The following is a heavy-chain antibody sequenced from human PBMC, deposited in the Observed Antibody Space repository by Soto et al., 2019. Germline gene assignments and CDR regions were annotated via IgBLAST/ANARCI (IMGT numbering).Heavy chain of an antibody. D-gene: IGHD6-13*01. CDR2: IVVGRGNT. V-gene: IGHV1-58*01. Sequence: ASVKVSCKASGFTFTSSAVQWVRQARGQRLEWIGWIVVGRGNTNYAQKFQERVTITRDMSTSTAYMELSSLRSEDTAVYYCAAARIGYSSSLDYYYGMDVWGQGTTVTVSS. CDR3: AAARIGYSSSLDYYYGMDV. CDR1: GFTFTSSA. J-gene: IGHJ6*02.